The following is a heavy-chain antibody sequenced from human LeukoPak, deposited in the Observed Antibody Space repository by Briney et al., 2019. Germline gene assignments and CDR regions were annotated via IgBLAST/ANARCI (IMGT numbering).Heavy chain of an antibody. D-gene: IGHD6-13*01. Sequence: ASVKVSCKASGYTFTGHYMHWVRQAPGQGLEWMGWINTNSGGTKYAQKFQGRVTMTRDTSISTAYMELSRLSSDDQAVYYCAGGTRVAAAGTRRLFRPWGQGTLVTVSS. V-gene: IGHV1-2*02. J-gene: IGHJ5*02. CDR1: GYTFTGHY. CDR2: INTNSGGT. CDR3: AGGTRVAAAGTRRLFRP.